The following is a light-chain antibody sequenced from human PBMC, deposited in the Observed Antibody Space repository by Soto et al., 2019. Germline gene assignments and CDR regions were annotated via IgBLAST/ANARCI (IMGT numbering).Light chain of an antibody. Sequence: DVVMAQSPLSLPVTLGQSASISCRSSQSLQYSGGNTYLSWFQQRPGQSPRRLIYKISNRGSGVPDRFSGSGSDTDLTLKISRVEAEDVGIYFCMQGLHWPSTFGPGTKLEIK. J-gene: IGKJ2*01. V-gene: IGKV2-30*01. CDR3: MQGLHWPST. CDR1: QSLQYSGGNTY. CDR2: KIS.